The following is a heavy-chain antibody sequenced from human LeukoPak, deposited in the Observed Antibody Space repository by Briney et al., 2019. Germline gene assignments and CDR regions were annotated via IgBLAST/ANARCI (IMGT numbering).Heavy chain of an antibody. CDR3: ARVRGTFETD. J-gene: IGHJ1*01. D-gene: IGHD2/OR15-2a*01. CDR1: GASISTYY. V-gene: IGHV4-59*01. Sequence: SGTPSLTCTVSGASISTYYWSWIRQPPGKGLEWIGYLYYSGSTTYSPSLKSRVTMSVDTSKSQFSLKLNSVTAADTAIYYCARVRGTFETDWGQGTLVTVSS. CDR2: LYYSGST.